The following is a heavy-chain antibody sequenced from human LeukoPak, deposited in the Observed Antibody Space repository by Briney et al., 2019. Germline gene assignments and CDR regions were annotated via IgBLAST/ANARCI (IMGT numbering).Heavy chain of an antibody. Sequence: PSETLSLTCTVSGGSVSSNIYYWNWIRQPPGKGLEWIGYIYYSGGTNYNPSLKSRVTISVDTSKNQFSLKLTSLTAADAAVYYCAREDSSGYLGYWGQGTLSPSPQ. D-gene: IGHD3-22*01. CDR3: AREDSSGYLGY. J-gene: IGHJ4*02. CDR2: IYYSGGT. V-gene: IGHV4-61*01. CDR1: GGSVSSNIYY.